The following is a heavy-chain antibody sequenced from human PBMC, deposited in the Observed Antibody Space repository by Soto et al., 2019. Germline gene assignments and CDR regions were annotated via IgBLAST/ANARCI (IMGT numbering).Heavy chain of an antibody. CDR1: GGSISSFY. J-gene: IGHJ4*02. CDR2: IFYSGST. CDR3: ARDRLLEY. Sequence: QVQLQESGPGLVKPSETLSLTCTVSGGSISSFYWSWIRQPPGKGLEWIGYIFYSGSTNDNPSLKSRVTISVDTSKNQFSLKLSSVTAADTAVYYCARDRLLEYWGQGTLVTVSS. V-gene: IGHV4-59*01.